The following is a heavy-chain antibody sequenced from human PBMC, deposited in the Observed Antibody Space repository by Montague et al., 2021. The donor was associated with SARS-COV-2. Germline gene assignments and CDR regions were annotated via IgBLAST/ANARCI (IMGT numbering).Heavy chain of an antibody. CDR1: RASVTNGAYY. CDR2: AYHSGGS. CDR3: TRGIDSYKTGY. J-gene: IGHJ4*02. V-gene: IGHV4-39*07. Sequence: SETLSLTCTVSRASVTNGAYYWCWIRQPPGKGLERIGAAYHSGGSYYSPSLSSRATISVDTSTNQFSLTLSPVTAADTAVYYCTRGIDSYKTGYWGQGIQVTVSS. D-gene: IGHD6-13*01.